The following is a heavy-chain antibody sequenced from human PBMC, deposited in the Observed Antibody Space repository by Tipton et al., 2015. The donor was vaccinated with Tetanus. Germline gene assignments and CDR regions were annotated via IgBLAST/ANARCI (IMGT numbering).Heavy chain of an antibody. V-gene: IGHV4-39*01. CDR3: GRHGGSYSAYWCFDL. J-gene: IGHJ2*01. Sequence: TLSLTCTVSGASISDKKYYWGWIRQSPGKGLEWIGSINSGGTTYHNPSLKGRLTISVDTSKNQFSLRLTSVTATDTAVYYCGRHGGSYSAYWCFDLWGRGSLVAVSS. CDR1: GASISDKKYY. CDR2: INSGGTT. D-gene: IGHD1-26*01.